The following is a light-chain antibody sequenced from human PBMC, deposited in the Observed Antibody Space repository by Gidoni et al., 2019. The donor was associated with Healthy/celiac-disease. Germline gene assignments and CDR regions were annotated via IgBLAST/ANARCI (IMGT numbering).Light chain of an antibody. CDR1: QSVLYSSNNKNY. CDR2: WAS. CDR3: QQYYSTPPT. J-gene: IGKJ1*01. Sequence: DIVMTQSPDSLTVSLGERATINCKSSQSVLYSSNNKNYLAWYHQKPGQPPKLLIYWASTRESGVPDRFSGSGSGTDFPLTISSLQAEDVAVYYCQQYYSTPPTFGQGTKVEIK. V-gene: IGKV4-1*01.